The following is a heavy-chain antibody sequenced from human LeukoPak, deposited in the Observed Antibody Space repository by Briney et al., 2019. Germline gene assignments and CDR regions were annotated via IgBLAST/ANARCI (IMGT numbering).Heavy chain of an antibody. CDR3: AREPYDILTGYLGSRFDA. CDR1: GYTFTSYG. D-gene: IGHD3-9*01. CDR2: ISAYNGNT. V-gene: IGHV1-18*04. J-gene: IGHJ5*02. Sequence: ASVKVSCKASGYTFTSYGISWVRQAPGQGLEWMGWISAYNGNTNYAQKLQGRVTMTTDTSKSTAYMEMRSLRSDDTAVYYCAREPYDILTGYLGSRFDAWGQGTLVTVSS.